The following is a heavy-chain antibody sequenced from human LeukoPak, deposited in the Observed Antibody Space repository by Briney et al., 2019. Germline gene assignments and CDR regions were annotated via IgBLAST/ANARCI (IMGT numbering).Heavy chain of an antibody. CDR3: AKGGYGYSSGYDFDY. V-gene: IGHV3-30*02. CDR1: GFTFDDYA. D-gene: IGHD6-19*01. J-gene: IGHJ4*02. CDR2: IRYDGSNK. Sequence: VQPGGSLRLSCAASGFTFDDYAMHWVRQAPGKGLEWVAFIRYDGSNKYYADSVKGRFTISRDNSKNTLYLQMNSLRAEDTAVYYCAKGGYGYSSGYDFDYWGQGTLVTVSS.